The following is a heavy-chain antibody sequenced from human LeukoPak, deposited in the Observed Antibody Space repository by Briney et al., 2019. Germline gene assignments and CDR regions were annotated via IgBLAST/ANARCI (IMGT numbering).Heavy chain of an antibody. Sequence: ASVNVSFKVSGYTLTELSMHWVRQAPGKGLEWMGGFDPEDGETIYAQKFQGRVTMTEDTSTDTAYMELSSLRSEDTAVYYCATVTRVGDYWSWGQGTLVTVSS. V-gene: IGHV1-24*01. D-gene: IGHD4-17*01. J-gene: IGHJ4*02. CDR1: GYTLTELS. CDR2: FDPEDGET. CDR3: ATVTRVGDYWS.